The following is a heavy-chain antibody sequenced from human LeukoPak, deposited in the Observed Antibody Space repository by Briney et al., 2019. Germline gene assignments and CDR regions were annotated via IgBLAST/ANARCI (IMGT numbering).Heavy chain of an antibody. V-gene: IGHV3-9*01. CDR2: ISWNSGSI. CDR3: AKGGFDDILTGYYNPPDY. CDR1: GFTFDDYA. Sequence: PGRSLRLSCAASGFTFDDYAMHWVRQAPGEGLEWVSGISWNSGSIGYADSVKGRFTISRDNAKNSLYLQMNSLRAEDTALYYCAKGGFDDILTGYYNPPDYWGQGTLVTVSS. J-gene: IGHJ4*02. D-gene: IGHD3-9*01.